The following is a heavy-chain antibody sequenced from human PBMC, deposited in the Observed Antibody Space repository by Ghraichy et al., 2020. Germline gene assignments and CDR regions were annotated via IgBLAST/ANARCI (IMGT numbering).Heavy chain of an antibody. D-gene: IGHD5-12*01. J-gene: IGHJ4*02. Sequence: GGSLRLSCAASGFSFSTYWMHWVRQAPGEGLVWVSRINSDGSSTSYADSVKGRFTIFRDNAKNTLYLQMNSLRGEDTAVYYCARDSGYDFPSDYWGQGTLVTVSS. CDR3: ARDSGYDFPSDY. CDR2: INSDGSST. V-gene: IGHV3-74*01. CDR1: GFSFSTYW.